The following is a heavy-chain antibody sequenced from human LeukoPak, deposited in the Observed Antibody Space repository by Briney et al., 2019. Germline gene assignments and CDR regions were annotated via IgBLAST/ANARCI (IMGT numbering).Heavy chain of an antibody. J-gene: IGHJ4*02. CDR2: IYYSGST. Sequence: NASETLSLTCTVSGGSISSYYWSWIRQPPGKGLEWIGYIYYSGSTNYNPSLKSRVTISVDTSKNQFSLKLGSVTAADTAVYYCARVVVMEDHYFDYWGQGTLVTVSS. V-gene: IGHV4-59*01. CDR1: GGSISSYY. D-gene: IGHD3-22*01. CDR3: ARVVVMEDHYFDY.